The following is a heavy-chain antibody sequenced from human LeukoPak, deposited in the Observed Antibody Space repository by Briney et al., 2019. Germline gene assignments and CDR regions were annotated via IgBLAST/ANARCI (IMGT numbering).Heavy chain of an antibody. CDR1: GFSFSSYW. CDR3: ASQPAVIDLDC. CDR2: INPDGGKK. Sequence: GGSLRLSCAASGFSFSSYWMTWVRQAPGKGLEWVANINPDGGKKTYVDSVKGRFTISRDNAKNSPYLQMSSLRVEDTAVYYCASQPAVIDLDCWGQGTLVTVSS. V-gene: IGHV3-7*01. D-gene: IGHD2/OR15-2a*01. J-gene: IGHJ4*02.